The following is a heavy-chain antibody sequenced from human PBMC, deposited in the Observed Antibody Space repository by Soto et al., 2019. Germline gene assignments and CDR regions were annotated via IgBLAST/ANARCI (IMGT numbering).Heavy chain of an antibody. CDR2: ISWNSDNI. CDR1: GFTFDDYA. Sequence: GGSLRLSFAASGFTFDDYAMHWVRQAPGKGLEWVSGISWNSDNIGYADSVKGRFTISGDNVKNSLYLQMNSLRAEDTALYYCAKDLYSNYGDAFDIWGQGTMVTVSS. D-gene: IGHD4-4*01. J-gene: IGHJ3*02. CDR3: AKDLYSNYGDAFDI. V-gene: IGHV3-9*01.